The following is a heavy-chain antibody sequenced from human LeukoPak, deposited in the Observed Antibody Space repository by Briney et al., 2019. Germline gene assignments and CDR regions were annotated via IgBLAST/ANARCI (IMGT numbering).Heavy chain of an antibody. V-gene: IGHV4-31*03. CDR2: IYYSGST. J-gene: IGHJ4*02. CDR1: GGSISSGGYY. Sequence: PSETLSPTCTVSGGSISSGGYYWSWIRQHPGKGLEWIGYIYYSGSTYYNPSLKSRVTISVDTSKNQFSLKLSSVTAADTAVYYCASINSGYDRSFDYWGQGTLVTVSS. D-gene: IGHD5-12*01. CDR3: ASINSGYDRSFDY.